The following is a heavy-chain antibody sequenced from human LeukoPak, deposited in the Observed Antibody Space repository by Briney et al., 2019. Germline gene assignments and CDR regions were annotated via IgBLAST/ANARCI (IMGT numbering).Heavy chain of an antibody. CDR3: ARGGRSSWFRPALYYYYYMDV. Sequence: ASVKLSCTASRYTFTSYAINWVRQATGQGLEWMGWMTPTSGNTGYAQKLQGRVTMTRNTSISTAYMELSSLRSEDTAVYYCARGGRSSWFRPALYYYYYMDVWDKGTTVTVSS. CDR1: RYTFTSYA. J-gene: IGHJ6*03. D-gene: IGHD6-13*01. CDR2: MTPTSGNT. V-gene: IGHV1-8*01.